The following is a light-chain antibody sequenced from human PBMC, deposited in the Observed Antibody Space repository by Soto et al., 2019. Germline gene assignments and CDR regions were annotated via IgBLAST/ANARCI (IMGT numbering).Light chain of an antibody. CDR1: QSVSSTY. CDR3: QQYGSSPWT. J-gene: IGKJ1*01. Sequence: VLTQSPGTLSLSPGERATLSCRASQSVSSTYLAWYQQKPGQAPRLLIYGASSRATGIPDRFSGSGSGTDFTLTISSLEPEDFAVYYCQQYGSSPWTFGHGTKVEIK. V-gene: IGKV3-20*01. CDR2: GAS.